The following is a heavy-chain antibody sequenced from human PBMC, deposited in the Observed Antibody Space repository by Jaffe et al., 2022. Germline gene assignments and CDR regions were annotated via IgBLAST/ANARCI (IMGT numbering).Heavy chain of an antibody. CDR2: IYYSGST. V-gene: IGHV4-39*02. J-gene: IGHJ5*02. D-gene: IGHD3-10*01. Sequence: QLQLQESGPGLVKPSETLSLTCTVSGGSISSSSYYWGWIRQPPGKGLEWIGSIYYSGSTYYNPSLKSRVTISVDTSKNQFSLKLSSVTAADTAVYYCARDSYYYGSGSYTLHLNWFDPWGQGTLVTVSS. CDR1: GGSISSSSYY. CDR3: ARDSYYYGSGSYTLHLNWFDP.